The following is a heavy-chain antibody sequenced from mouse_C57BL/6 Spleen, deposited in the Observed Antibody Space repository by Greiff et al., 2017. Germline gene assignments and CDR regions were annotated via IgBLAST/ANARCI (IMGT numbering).Heavy chain of an antibody. V-gene: IGHV3-6*01. J-gene: IGHJ4*01. CDR3: AREVYDGSSLLYYAMDY. D-gene: IGHD1-1*01. CDR2: ISYDGSN. Sequence: ESGPGLVKPSQSLSLTCSVTGYSITSGYYWNWIRQFPGNQLEWMGYISYDGSNNYNPYLKNRISITRDTSKNQFFLKLNSVTTEDTATYYCAREVYDGSSLLYYAMDYWGQGTSVTVSS. CDR1: GYSITSGYY.